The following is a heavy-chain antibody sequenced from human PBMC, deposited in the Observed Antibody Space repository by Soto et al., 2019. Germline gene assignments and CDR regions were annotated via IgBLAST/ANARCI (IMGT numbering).Heavy chain of an antibody. CDR2: IYPGDSDT. Sequence: GESLKISCKGSGYSFATYWIGWVRQMPGKGLEWMGTIYPGDSDTRYSPSFQDHVTISADKSITTAYLQWSSLKASDTAIYYCARRHGSSTLRHLDYWGQGTLVTVSS. CDR1: GYSFATYW. CDR3: ARRHGSSTLRHLDY. V-gene: IGHV5-51*01. D-gene: IGHD6-13*01. J-gene: IGHJ4*02.